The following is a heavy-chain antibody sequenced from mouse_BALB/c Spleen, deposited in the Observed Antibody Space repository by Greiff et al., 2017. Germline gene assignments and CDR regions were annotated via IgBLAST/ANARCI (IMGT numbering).Heavy chain of an antibody. CDR3: ASAAYYYGSSSGGFAY. CDR1: GFTFSDFY. D-gene: IGHD1-1*01. CDR2: SRNKANDYTT. V-gene: IGHV7-1*02. Sequence: VQLKESGGGLVQPGGSLRLSCATSGFTFSDFYMEWVRQPPGKRLEWIAASRNKANDYTTEYSASVKGRFIVSRDTSQSILYLQMNALRAEDTASYSCASAAYYYGSSSGGFAYWGQGTLVTVAA. J-gene: IGHJ3*01.